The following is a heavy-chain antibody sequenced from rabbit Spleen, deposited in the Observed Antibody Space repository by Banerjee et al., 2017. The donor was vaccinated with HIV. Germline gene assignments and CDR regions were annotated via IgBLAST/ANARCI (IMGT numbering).Heavy chain of an antibody. CDR3: ARNFVGDYRMDL. CDR2: INAATGKP. Sequence: QEQLEESGGGLVKPEGSLTLTCKASGFSFSDRDVMCWVRQAPGKGLEWIACINAATGKPVYATWAKGRFTISKTSSTTLTLQMTSLTVADTATYFCARNFVGDYRMDLWGPGTLVTVS. J-gene: IGHJ4*01. CDR1: GFSFSDRDV. D-gene: IGHD2-1*01. V-gene: IGHV1S45*01.